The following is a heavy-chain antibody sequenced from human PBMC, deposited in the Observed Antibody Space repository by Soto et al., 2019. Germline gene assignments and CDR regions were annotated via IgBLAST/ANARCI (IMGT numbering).Heavy chain of an antibody. CDR2: ISYDGSNK. CDR1: GFTFSSYG. D-gene: IGHD6-13*01. Sequence: GGSRRLSCAASGFTFSSYGMRWVRQAPGKGLEWVAVISYDGSNKYYADSVKGRFTISRDNSKNTLYLQMNSLRAEDTAVYYCAKAYSIAAADEYFQHWGQGTLVTVSS. CDR3: AKAYSIAAADEYFQH. V-gene: IGHV3-30*18. J-gene: IGHJ1*01.